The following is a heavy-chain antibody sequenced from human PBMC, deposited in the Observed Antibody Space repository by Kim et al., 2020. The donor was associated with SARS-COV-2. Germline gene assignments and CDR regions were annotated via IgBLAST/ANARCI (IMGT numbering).Heavy chain of an antibody. CDR3: ARHLSFSVFGVVINPCAFGM. J-gene: IGHJ3*02. CDR1: GGSISSYY. D-gene: IGHD3-3*01. V-gene: IGHV4-59*08. Sequence: SETLSLTCTVSGGSISSYYWSWIRQPPGKGLEWIGYIYYSGSTNYNPSLKSRVTISVDTSKNQFSLKLSSVTAADTAVYYCARHLSFSVFGVVINPCAFGMWGKETMDTVTT. CDR2: IYYSGST.